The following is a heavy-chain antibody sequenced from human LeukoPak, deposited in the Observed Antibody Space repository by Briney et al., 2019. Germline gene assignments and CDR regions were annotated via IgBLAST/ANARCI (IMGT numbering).Heavy chain of an antibody. CDR3: XRFYESGSRSWFDP. Sequence: QPGGSLRLSCVASGXXFXXXWXXWXXXAPGXGLXXVXNLHPDGSITAYADSVKGRFTISRDNARNTMYLHMNSLRVEDTAVYYCXRFYESGSRSWFDPWGQGTLVTVSS. V-gene: IGHV3-74*01. D-gene: IGHD3-10*01. CDR1: GXXFXXXW. CDR2: LHPDGSIT. J-gene: IGHJ5*01.